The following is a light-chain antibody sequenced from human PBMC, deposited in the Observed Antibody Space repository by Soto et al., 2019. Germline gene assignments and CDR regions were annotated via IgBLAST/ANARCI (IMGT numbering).Light chain of an antibody. V-gene: IGKV1-5*01. CDR2: GAS. CDR3: QHYHRNMWS. CDR1: QSVGTW. J-gene: IGKJ1*01. Sequence: DIQMTQSPSTLSASVGGRVTITCRASQSVGTWVAWYQQKPGKAPKLLIFGASNLESGVPSRFSGSGSGTEFTLTIATLQPDDFATYFCQHYHRNMWSFGPGIKVDI.